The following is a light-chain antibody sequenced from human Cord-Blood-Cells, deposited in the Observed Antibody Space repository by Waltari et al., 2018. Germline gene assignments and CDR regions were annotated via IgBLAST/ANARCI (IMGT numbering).Light chain of an antibody. CDR1: PSVSRSY. Sequence: EIVLTQSPGPLSLSTGERATLTCRASPSVSRSYLAWYQQKPGQAPRLLIYGASSRATGIPDRFSGSGSGTDFTLTISRLEPEDFAVYYCQQYGSSPYTFGQGTKLEIK. V-gene: IGKV3-20*01. CDR2: GAS. CDR3: QQYGSSPYT. J-gene: IGKJ2*01.